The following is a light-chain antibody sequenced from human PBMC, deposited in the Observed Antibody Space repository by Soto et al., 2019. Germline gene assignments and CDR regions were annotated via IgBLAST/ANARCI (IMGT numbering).Light chain of an antibody. CDR2: GAS. Sequence: EIVLTQSPGTLSLSPGERATLSCRASQSVAGSYLAWYQQKPGQAPRLLIYGASTRATGIPDRFSGSGSGTDFTLTISRLEPEDSAVYYCQQYGSSPTWTFGQGTKVDIK. J-gene: IGKJ1*01. CDR1: QSVAGSY. V-gene: IGKV3-20*01. CDR3: QQYGSSPTWT.